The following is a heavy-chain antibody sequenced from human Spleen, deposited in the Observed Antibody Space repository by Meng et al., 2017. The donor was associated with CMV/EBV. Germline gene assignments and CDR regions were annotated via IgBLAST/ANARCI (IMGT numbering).Heavy chain of an antibody. Sequence: SETLSLTCTVSGGSVTSDHSYWSWIRQSPGKGLEWIGHLYYSGNTNYNPSLKSRVTISADTSKNQFSLRLSAVTAADTAVYYCARGESYDILTGYYPLIGAFDIWGRGKMVTVSS. D-gene: IGHD3-9*01. CDR1: GGSVTSDHSY. V-gene: IGHV4-61*01. CDR3: ARGESYDILTGYYPLIGAFDI. J-gene: IGHJ3*02. CDR2: LYYSGNT.